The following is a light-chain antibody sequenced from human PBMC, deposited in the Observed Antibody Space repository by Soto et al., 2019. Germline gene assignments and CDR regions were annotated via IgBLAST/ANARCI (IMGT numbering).Light chain of an antibody. Sequence: EIVLTQSPGTLSLSLGERATLSCRASQSVSSSYLACYQQKVGQAPRLLIYGESSRATGIPDRFSGTGAGTDFTLTISRLEPEDFAVYYWKQYGSSPLYTFGQGTKREIK. J-gene: IGKJ2*01. CDR1: QSVSSSY. CDR3: KQYGSSPLYT. V-gene: IGKV3-20*01. CDR2: GES.